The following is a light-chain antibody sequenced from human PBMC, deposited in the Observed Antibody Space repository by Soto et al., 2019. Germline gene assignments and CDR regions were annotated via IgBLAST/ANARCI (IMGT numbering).Light chain of an antibody. J-gene: IGKJ3*01. V-gene: IGKV3-20*01. CDR2: GAS. Sequence: EIVLTQSPGTLSLSPGERATLSCRASQSVSSSYLAWYQQKPGQAPRLLIYGASSRATGIPDRISGSGSGTDFTLTISRLEREDFAVYYCQQYGSSPVTFGPGTKVDIK. CDR1: QSVSSSY. CDR3: QQYGSSPVT.